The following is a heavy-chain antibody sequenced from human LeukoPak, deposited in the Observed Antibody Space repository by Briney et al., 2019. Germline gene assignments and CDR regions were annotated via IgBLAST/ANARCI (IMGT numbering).Heavy chain of an antibody. CDR2: IRYDGSNK. CDR3: AKDGVSATGFNDYYYMDV. J-gene: IGHJ6*03. D-gene: IGHD6-13*01. Sequence: PGGSLRLSCAASGFTFSSYGMHWVRQAPGKGLEWVAFIRYDGSNKYYADSVKGRFTISRDNSKNTLYLQMNSLRAEDTAVYYCAKDGVSATGFNDYYYMDVWGKGTTVTVSS. V-gene: IGHV3-30*02. CDR1: GFTFSSYG.